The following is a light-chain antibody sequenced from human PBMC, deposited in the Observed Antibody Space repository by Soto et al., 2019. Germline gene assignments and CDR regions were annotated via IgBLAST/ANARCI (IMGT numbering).Light chain of an antibody. CDR3: QQSYSTPWT. J-gene: IGKJ1*01. V-gene: IGKV1-39*01. CDR1: QSISSY. Sequence: DIQMTQSPSSLSASVGDRVTITCRASQSISSYLNWYQQKTGKXPXLLIYAASSLQSGVPSRFSGGGSGTDFTLTISSLQPEDFATYYCQQSYSTPWTFGQGTKWIS. CDR2: AAS.